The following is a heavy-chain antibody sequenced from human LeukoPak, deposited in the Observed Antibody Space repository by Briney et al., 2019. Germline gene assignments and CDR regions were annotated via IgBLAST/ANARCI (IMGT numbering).Heavy chain of an antibody. CDR2: ISSSGSTI. CDR1: GFSFSSYE. CDR3: ARDVGFGGYSRGIFDY. Sequence: GGSLRLSCAASGFSFSSYEMNWVRQAPGKGLEWVSYISSSGSTIYYADSVKGRFTMSRDNAKNSLYLQMNNLRAEDTAVYYCARDVGFGGYSRGIFDYWGQGTLVTVSS. D-gene: IGHD3-10*01. V-gene: IGHV3-48*03. J-gene: IGHJ4*02.